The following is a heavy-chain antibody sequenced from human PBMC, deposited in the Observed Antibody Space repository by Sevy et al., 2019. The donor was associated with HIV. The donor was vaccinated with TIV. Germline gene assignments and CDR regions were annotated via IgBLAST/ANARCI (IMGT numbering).Heavy chain of an antibody. D-gene: IGHD3-10*01. Sequence: GGSLRLSCAASGFTFTSYAMSWVRQAPGKGLEWVSGISASGASTHDAHSVKGRFTISRDNSKNTLHLQMNSLRGEDTAIYYCAKDLGAGVWFGEGDWGQGTLVTVSS. V-gene: IGHV3-23*01. CDR1: GFTFTSYA. J-gene: IGHJ4*02. CDR3: AKDLGAGVWFGEGD. CDR2: ISASGAST.